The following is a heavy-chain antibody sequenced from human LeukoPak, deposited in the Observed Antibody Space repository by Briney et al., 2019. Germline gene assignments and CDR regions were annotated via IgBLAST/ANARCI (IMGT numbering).Heavy chain of an antibody. V-gene: IGHV3-64D*09. CDR2: ITSSGSST. D-gene: IGHD1-26*01. J-gene: IGHJ3*02. CDR1: GFTFSRYA. CDR3: ATGATSGSEAFDI. Sequence: PGGSLRLSCSASGFTFSRYAMHWVRQAPGKGLEYVSAITSSGSSTYYADSMKGRFTISRDNSKNTLYLQMSSLRAEDTAVYYCATGATSGSEAFDIWGQGTMVTVSS.